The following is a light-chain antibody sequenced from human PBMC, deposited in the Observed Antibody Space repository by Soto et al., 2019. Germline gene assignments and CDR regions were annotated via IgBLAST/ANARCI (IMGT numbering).Light chain of an antibody. V-gene: IGKV3-15*01. Sequence: EVVMTQSPATLSVSPGERVTLSCRASQSVGSNLAWYQKKPGQAPRLLIYSAATRATGIPARFSGSGSGTEFTLTISSLQSEDFGVYYRQQYTKRWRFGQGTKVDIK. CDR2: SAA. CDR3: QQYTKRWR. J-gene: IGKJ1*01. CDR1: QSVGSN.